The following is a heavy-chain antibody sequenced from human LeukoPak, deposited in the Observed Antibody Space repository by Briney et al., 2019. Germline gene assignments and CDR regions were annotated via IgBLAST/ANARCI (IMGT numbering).Heavy chain of an antibody. CDR1: GGSISSYY. CDR2: IYTSGST. V-gene: IGHV4-4*09. CDR3: ARHVRCTSHALICYFDL. Sequence: SETLSLTCTVSGGSISSYYWSWIRQPPGKGLEWIGYIYTSGSTNYNPSLKSRVTISVDTSKNQFSLKLSSAPAADTPVYYCARHVRCTSHALICYFDLCGRGALVTVSS. D-gene: IGHD2-2*01. J-gene: IGHJ2*01.